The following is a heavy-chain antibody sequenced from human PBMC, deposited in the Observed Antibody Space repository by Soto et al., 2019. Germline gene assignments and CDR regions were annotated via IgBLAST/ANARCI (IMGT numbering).Heavy chain of an antibody. CDR1: GFTFSRYG. CDR3: AKDAVARGAVAADY. CDR2: ISYDGSNK. Sequence: QVQLVESGGGVVQPGRSLRLSCAASGFTFSRYGMHWVRQAPGKGLEWVAVISYDGSNKYYADSVKGRFTISRDNSKNTLYLQMNSLRAEDTAVYYCAKDAVARGAVAADYWGQGTLVTVSS. J-gene: IGHJ4*02. V-gene: IGHV3-30*18. D-gene: IGHD6-19*01.